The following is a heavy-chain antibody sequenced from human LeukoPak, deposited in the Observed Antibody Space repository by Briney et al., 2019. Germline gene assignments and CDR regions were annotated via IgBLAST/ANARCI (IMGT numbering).Heavy chain of an antibody. Sequence: GGSLRLSCAAYGFTLSSHSMNWVRQAPGKGLEWVSSISSSSSYIHSADSVKGRFTISRDNAKNSLYLQMNSLRAEDTAVYYCAKDLYDSGAYSSPIDYWGQGTLVTVSS. V-gene: IGHV3-21*01. D-gene: IGHD3-22*01. J-gene: IGHJ4*02. CDR1: GFTLSSHS. CDR2: ISSSSSYI. CDR3: AKDLYDSGAYSSPIDY.